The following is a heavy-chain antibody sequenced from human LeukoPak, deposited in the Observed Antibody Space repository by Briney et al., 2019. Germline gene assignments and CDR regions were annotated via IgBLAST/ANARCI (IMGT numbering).Heavy chain of an antibody. CDR3: ASTNYDFWSGYWGGFDY. CDR2: XNPNSGNT. V-gene: IGHV1-8*01. J-gene: IGHJ4*02. Sequence: XGWXNPNSGNTVYSQKFPGRGTVTRNTSISTAYMELSSLRSEDTAVYYCASTNYDFWSGYWGGFDYWGQGTLVTVSS. D-gene: IGHD3-3*01.